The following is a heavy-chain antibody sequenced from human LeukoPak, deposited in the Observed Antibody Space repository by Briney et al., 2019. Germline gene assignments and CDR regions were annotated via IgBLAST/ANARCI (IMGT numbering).Heavy chain of an antibody. CDR3: ANSPYGDWSFDF. D-gene: IGHD4-17*01. V-gene: IGHV3-30*02. Sequence: GGSLRLSCAASGFTFSCYGMHWVRQAPGKGLEWVAFIRYHGRDKYYGDSVKGRFTISRDNSRNTLYLQMDSLRGEDTAVYYCANSPYGDWSFDFWGQGTLVTVSS. CDR1: GFTFSCYG. J-gene: IGHJ4*02. CDR2: IRYHGRDK.